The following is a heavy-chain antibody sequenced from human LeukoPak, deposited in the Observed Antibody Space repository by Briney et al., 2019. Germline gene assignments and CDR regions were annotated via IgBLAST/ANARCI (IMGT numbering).Heavy chain of an antibody. V-gene: IGHV1-24*01. CDR2: FDPEDGET. Sequence: GASVKVSCKASGYTFTGYYMHWVRQAPGKGLEWMGGFDPEDGETIYAQKFQGRVTMTEDTSTDTAYMELSSLRSEDTAAYYCATDTSSIAVAGVWGQGTLVTVSS. CDR1: GYTFTGYY. J-gene: IGHJ4*02. D-gene: IGHD6-19*01. CDR3: ATDTSSIAVAGV.